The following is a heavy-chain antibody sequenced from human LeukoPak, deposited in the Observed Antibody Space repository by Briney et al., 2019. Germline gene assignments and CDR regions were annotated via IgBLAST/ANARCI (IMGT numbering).Heavy chain of an antibody. CDR2: IRYDGSNK. J-gene: IGHJ5*02. D-gene: IGHD2-2*01. V-gene: IGHV3-30*02. CDR3: AKDRHAPGRYCSSTSCLPFDP. Sequence: GGSLRLSCAASGFTFNSYGMHWVRQAPGKGLEWVAFIRYDGSNKYYADSVKGRFTISRDNSEKKLYLQMNSLRAEDTAVYYCAKDRHAPGRYCSSTSCLPFDPWGQGTLVTVSS. CDR1: GFTFNSYG.